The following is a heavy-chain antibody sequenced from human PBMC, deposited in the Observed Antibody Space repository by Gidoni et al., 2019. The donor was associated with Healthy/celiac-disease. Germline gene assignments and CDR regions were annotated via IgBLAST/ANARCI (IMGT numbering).Heavy chain of an antibody. V-gene: IGHV3-9*01. J-gene: IGHJ5*02. CDR3: AKEARITYYDFLSGNWFDP. CDR2: ISWNSGSI. CDR1: GFTCDEYA. D-gene: IGHD3-3*01. Sequence: EVQQVESVGGWVQHGRSLRLSCGASGFTCDEYAMNGVRQATGKGQEWVSGISWNSGSIGYADSVKGRFTISRDNAKNSLYLQMNSLRAEDTALYYCAKEARITYYDFLSGNWFDPWGQGTLVTVSS.